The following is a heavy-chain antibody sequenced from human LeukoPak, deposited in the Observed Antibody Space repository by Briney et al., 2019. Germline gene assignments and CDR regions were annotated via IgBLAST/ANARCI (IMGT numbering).Heavy chain of an antibody. CDR3: ARGLSWGSDAFDI. D-gene: IGHD3-16*01. V-gene: IGHV4-34*01. CDR2: INHSGST. CDR1: GGSFSGYY. Sequence: SETLSLTCAVYGGSFSGYYWSWIRQPPGKGLEWIGEINHSGSTNYNPSLKSRVTISVDTSKNQFSLKLSSVTAADTAVYYCARGLSWGSDAFDIWGQGTMVTVSS. J-gene: IGHJ3*02.